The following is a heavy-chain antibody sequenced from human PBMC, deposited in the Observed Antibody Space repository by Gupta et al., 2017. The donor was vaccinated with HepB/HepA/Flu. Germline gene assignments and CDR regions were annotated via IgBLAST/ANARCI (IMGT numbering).Heavy chain of an antibody. CDR3: ARELSGGYFDY. Sequence: QVQLVESGTEVGKPGASMRLSCEASGYTFSTYYLHWMRQAPGQGLEWLGRIHPERGAHTHFAQKFQGRLTMTRDTSTNTVFMQLTGLTSYDTAVYYCARELSGGYFDYWGQGILVTVSS. CDR2: IHPERGAHT. V-gene: IGHV1-46*01. CDR1: GYTFSTYY. D-gene: IGHD3-10*01. J-gene: IGHJ4*02.